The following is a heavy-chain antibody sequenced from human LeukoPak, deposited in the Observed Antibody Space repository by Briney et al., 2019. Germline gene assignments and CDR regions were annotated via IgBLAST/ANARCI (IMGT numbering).Heavy chain of an antibody. CDR3: AREDRYYYYGMDV. CDR1: GFTFSSYW. CDR2: INSGGSST. Sequence: SGGSLRLSCAASGFTFSSYWMHWVRQAPGKGLVWVSRINSGGSSTNYADSVKGRFTISRDNAKNTLYLQMYSLSAEDTAVYYCAREDRYYYYGMDVWGQGTTVTVSS. J-gene: IGHJ6*02. V-gene: IGHV3-74*01.